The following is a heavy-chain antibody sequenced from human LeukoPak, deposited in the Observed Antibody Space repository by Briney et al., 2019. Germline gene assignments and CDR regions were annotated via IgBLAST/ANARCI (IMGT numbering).Heavy chain of an antibody. CDR1: GGSISSSSYY. Sequence: PSETLSLTCTVSGGSISSSSYYWGWIRQPPGKGLEWIGTVYYSGSPSYNPSLKSRVTISVDTSKNQFSLKLSSVTAADTDVYYCARLDYGDYYFDYWGQGTLVTVSS. D-gene: IGHD4-17*01. V-gene: IGHV4-39*01. J-gene: IGHJ4*02. CDR2: VYYSGSP. CDR3: ARLDYGDYYFDY.